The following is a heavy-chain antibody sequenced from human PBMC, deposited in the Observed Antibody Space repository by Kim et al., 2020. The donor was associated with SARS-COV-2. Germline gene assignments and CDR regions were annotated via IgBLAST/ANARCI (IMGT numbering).Heavy chain of an antibody. CDR2: ISAYNGNT. CDR3: ARDRVIVVVIHDYYYYGMDV. CDR1: GYTFTSYG. Sequence: ASVKVSCKASGYTFTSYGISWVRQAPGQGLEWMGWISAYNGNTNYAQKLQGRVTMTTDTSTSTAYMELRSLRSDDTAVYYCARDRVIVVVIHDYYYYGMDVWGQGTTVTVSS. V-gene: IGHV1-18*01. J-gene: IGHJ6*02. D-gene: IGHD3-22*01.